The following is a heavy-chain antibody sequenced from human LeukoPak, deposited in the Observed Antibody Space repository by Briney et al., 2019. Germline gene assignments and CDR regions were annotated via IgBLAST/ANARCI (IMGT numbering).Heavy chain of an antibody. D-gene: IGHD2-21*01. CDR3: ARSLIRLFWFDP. CDR1: GYTYTSYY. CDR2: INPSGGST. V-gene: IGHV1-46*01. J-gene: IGHJ5*02. Sequence: ASVKVSCKASGYTYTSYYMHWVRQAPGQGLVWMGIINPSGGSTSYAQKFQGRVTMTRDTSTSTVYMELSSLRSEDTAVYYCARSLIRLFWFDPWGQGTLVTVSS.